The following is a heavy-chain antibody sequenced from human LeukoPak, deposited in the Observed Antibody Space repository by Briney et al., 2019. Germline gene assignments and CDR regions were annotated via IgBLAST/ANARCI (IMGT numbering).Heavy chain of an antibody. CDR3: VPLNWNPPGDFDR. D-gene: IGHD1-20*01. J-gene: IGHJ4*02. Sequence: GGSLRLSCAASGFTFSSYSMNWVRQAPWKGLEWVSYISSSSSTIYYADSVKGRFTISRDNAKNSLYLQMNSLRAEDTAVYYCVPLNWNPPGDFDRWGQGTLVTVSS. CDR2: ISSSSSTI. CDR1: GFTFSSYS. V-gene: IGHV3-48*04.